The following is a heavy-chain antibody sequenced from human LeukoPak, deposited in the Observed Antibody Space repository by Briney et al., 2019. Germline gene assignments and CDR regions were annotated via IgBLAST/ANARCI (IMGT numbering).Heavy chain of an antibody. V-gene: IGHV1-18*01. Sequence: ASVNVSCKASGYTFTSYGISWVRQAPGQGLEWMGWISAYNGNTNYAQKLQGRVTMTTDTSTSTAYMELRSLRSDDTAVYYCAVNYGDFYYFDYWGQGTLVTVSS. D-gene: IGHD4-17*01. CDR2: ISAYNGNT. J-gene: IGHJ4*02. CDR1: GYTFTSYG. CDR3: AVNYGDFYYFDY.